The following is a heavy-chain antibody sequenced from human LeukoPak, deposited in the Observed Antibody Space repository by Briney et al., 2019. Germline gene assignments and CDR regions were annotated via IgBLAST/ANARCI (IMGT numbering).Heavy chain of an antibody. V-gene: IGHV3-23*01. J-gene: IGHJ4*02. CDR3: ARDGSGSYYPTYYFDY. CDR1: GFMFSHYA. Sequence: GGSLRLSCTASGFMFSHYAVTWVRQAPGRGLEWVSSISGSGVTPYYADSVKGRFTISRDNSKNTLYLQMNSLRAEDTAVYYCARDGSGSYYPTYYFDYWGQGTLVTVSS. D-gene: IGHD3-10*01. CDR2: ISGSGVTP.